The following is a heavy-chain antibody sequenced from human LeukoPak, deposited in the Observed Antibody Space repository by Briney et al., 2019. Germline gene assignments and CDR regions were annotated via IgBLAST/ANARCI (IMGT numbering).Heavy chain of an antibody. V-gene: IGHV4-39*07. CDR1: GGSISSSSYY. D-gene: IGHD6-19*01. J-gene: IGHJ6*03. CDR3: ARDQRQWLVPYYYYYMDV. Sequence: SETLSLTCTVSGGSISSSSYYWGWIRQPPGKGLEWIGSIYYSGSTYYNPSLKSRVTISVDTSKNQFSLKLSSVTAADTAVYYCARDQRQWLVPYYYYYMDVWGKGTTVTVSS. CDR2: IYYSGST.